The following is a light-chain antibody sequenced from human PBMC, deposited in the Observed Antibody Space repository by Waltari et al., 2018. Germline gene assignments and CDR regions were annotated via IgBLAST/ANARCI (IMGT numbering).Light chain of an antibody. V-gene: IGLV2-23*02. CDR3: CSYAGTPRVV. CDR1: HTDIGSYNL. CDR2: EVN. J-gene: IGLJ2*01. Sequence: QSALTQPASVSGSPGQSITIPCTGTHTDIGSYNLVPWYQQPPGKAPKVIIFEVNKRPSGVSNRFSGSKSGNTASLTVSGLHPEDEADYYCCSYAGTPRVVFGGGTKLTVL.